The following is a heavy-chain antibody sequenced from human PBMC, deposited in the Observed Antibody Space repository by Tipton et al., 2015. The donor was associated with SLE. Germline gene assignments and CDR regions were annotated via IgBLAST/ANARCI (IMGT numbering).Heavy chain of an antibody. V-gene: IGHV3-13*01. J-gene: IGHJ3*01. CDR3: ARGGSDAFDF. Sequence: SLRLSCAASGFTFSSYELHWVRQATGKGLEWVSAIGTAGDTYYPGSVKGRFTISRENAKHSLYLQMTNLRAGDTAVYYCARGGSDAFDFWGQGTRVTVSS. D-gene: IGHD3-16*01. CDR2: IGTAGDT. CDR1: GFTFSSYE.